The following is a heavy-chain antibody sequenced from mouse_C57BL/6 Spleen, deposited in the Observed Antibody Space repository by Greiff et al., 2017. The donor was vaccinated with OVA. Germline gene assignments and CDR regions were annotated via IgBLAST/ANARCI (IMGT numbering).Heavy chain of an antibody. D-gene: IGHD1-1*01. CDR2: IRSKSNNYAT. J-gene: IGHJ3*01. CDR1: GFSFNTYA. Sequence: EAGGGLVQPKGSLKLSCAASGFSFNTYAMNWVRQAPGKGLEWVARIRSKSNNYATYYADSVKDRFTISRDDSESMLYLQMNNLKTEDTAMFYCVRQDYGSSYWFAYWGQGTLVTVSA. CDR3: VRQDYGSSYWFAY. V-gene: IGHV10-1*01.